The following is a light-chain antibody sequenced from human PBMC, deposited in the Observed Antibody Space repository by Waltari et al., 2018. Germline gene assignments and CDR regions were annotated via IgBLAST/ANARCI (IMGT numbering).Light chain of an antibody. CDR3: QQYVNLPAT. CDR2: DAS. Sequence: THSPRSLSLSREERATLSCRASQSVGRYLAWYQQKPGQAPTLLIYDASTRATGIPDRFTGSGSGTDFSLTISRLESEDFAVYYCQQYVNLPATFGQGTKVEIK. J-gene: IGKJ1*01. CDR1: QSVGRY. V-gene: IGKV3-20*01.